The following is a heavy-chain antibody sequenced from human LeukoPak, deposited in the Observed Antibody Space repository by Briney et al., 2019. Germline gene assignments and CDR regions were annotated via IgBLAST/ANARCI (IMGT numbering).Heavy chain of an antibody. D-gene: IGHD2-2*01. V-gene: IGHV6-1*01. CDR2: TYYRSKWYN. J-gene: IGHJ4*02. CDR3: ARKYCSSTSCYFLDY. Sequence: SQTLSLTCAISGDSVSSNSAAWNWIRQSPSRGLEWLGRTYYRSKWYNDYAVSVKSRITINPDTSKNQFSLKLSSVTAADTAVYYCARKYCSSTSCYFLDYWGQGTLVTVSS. CDR1: GDSVSSNSAA.